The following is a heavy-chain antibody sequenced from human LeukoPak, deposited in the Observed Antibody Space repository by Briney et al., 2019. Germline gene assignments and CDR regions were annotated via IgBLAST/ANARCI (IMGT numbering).Heavy chain of an antibody. J-gene: IGHJ4*02. CDR3: ARGGIVVVPAARPLDY. CDR1: GFTFSSYW. Sequence: GGSLRLSCAASGFTFSSYWMSWVRRAPGKGLEWVANIKQDGSEKYYVDSVKGRFTISRDNAKNSLYLQMNSLRAEDTAVYYCARGGIVVVPAARPLDYWGQGTLVTVSS. D-gene: IGHD2-2*02. V-gene: IGHV3-7*01. CDR2: IKQDGSEK.